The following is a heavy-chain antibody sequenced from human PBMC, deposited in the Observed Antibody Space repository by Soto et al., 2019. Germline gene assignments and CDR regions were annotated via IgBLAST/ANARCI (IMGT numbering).Heavy chain of an antibody. Sequence: QVQLVQSGAEVKKPGSSVKVSCKASGGTFSSYAISWVRQAPGQGLEWMGGIIPIFGTANYAQKFQCRVTITADESTSTAYMELSSLRSEDTAVYYCARYKGAAAGTAYYYYGMDVWGQGTTVTVSS. CDR1: GGTFSSYA. J-gene: IGHJ6*02. D-gene: IGHD6-13*01. V-gene: IGHV1-69*01. CDR3: ARYKGAAAGTAYYYYGMDV. CDR2: IIPIFGTA.